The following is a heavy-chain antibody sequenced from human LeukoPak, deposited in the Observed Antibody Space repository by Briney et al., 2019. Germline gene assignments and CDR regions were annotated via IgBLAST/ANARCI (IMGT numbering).Heavy chain of an antibody. CDR2: IYYSGST. CDR3: ARQGDIAAAGPPP. V-gene: IGHV4-39*01. Sequence: PSEILSLTCTVSGGSISSSSYYWGWIRQPPGKGLEWIGSIYYSGSTYYNPSLKSRVTISVDTSKNQFSLKLSSVTAADTAVYYCARQGDIAAAGPPPWGQGTLVTVSS. CDR1: GGSISSSSYY. D-gene: IGHD6-13*01. J-gene: IGHJ5*02.